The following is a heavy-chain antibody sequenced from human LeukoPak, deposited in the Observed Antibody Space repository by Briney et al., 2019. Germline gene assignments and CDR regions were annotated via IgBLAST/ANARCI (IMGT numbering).Heavy chain of an antibody. CDR2: ISGSSSYI. D-gene: IGHD2-2*01. V-gene: IGHV3-21*01. CDR3: ARDGDCSSTSCYDYYYYGMDV. Sequence: GGSLRLSCAASGFTFSSYSMNWVRQAPGKGLEWVSSISGSSSYIYYAGSVKGRFTISRDNAKNSLYLQMNSLRAEDTAVYYCARDGDCSSTSCYDYYYYGMDVWGQGTTVTVSS. CDR1: GFTFSSYS. J-gene: IGHJ6*02.